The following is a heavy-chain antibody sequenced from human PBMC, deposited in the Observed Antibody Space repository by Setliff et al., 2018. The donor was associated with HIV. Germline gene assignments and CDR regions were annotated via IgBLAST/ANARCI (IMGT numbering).Heavy chain of an antibody. J-gene: IGHJ4*02. D-gene: IGHD2-2*02. CDR2: ISHSGTT. V-gene: IGHV4-34*01. CDR1: GGSFSGYY. Sequence: SETLSLTCVVYGGSFSGYYLSWVRQPPGKGLEWIGEISHSGTTTYSPSLESRVSISPDTSKNQFSLKLTSVSAADTAVYYCARRFRYCRNTCCYKGLDFWSQGTLVTVSS. CDR3: ARRFRYCRNTCCYKGLDF.